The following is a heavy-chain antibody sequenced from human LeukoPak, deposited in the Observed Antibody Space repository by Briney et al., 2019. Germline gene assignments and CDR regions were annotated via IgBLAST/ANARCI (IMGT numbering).Heavy chain of an antibody. CDR1: GFTFSSYS. CDR2: ISSSSSTI. D-gene: IGHD3-3*01. V-gene: IGHV3-48*01. Sequence: GGPLRLSCAASGFTFSSYSMNWVRQAPGKGLEWVSYISSSSSTIYYADSVKGRFTISRDNAKNSLYLQMNSLRAEDTAVYYCARDLTIFGVVTPLGDWGQGTLVTVSS. J-gene: IGHJ4*02. CDR3: ARDLTIFGVVTPLGD.